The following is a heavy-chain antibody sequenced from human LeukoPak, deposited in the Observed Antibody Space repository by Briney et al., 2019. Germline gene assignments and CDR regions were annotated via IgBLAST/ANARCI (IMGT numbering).Heavy chain of an antibody. Sequence: GGSLRPSCAASEFTVSSNCMSWVRQAPGKGLGWVSSIYSGGSTYYADSVKGRFTISRDSSENTLYLQMNSLRAEDTAVYYCARGHNWNDRGAFDIWGQGTMVTVSS. CDR2: IYSGGST. V-gene: IGHV3-53*01. CDR1: EFTVSSNC. D-gene: IGHD1-1*01. CDR3: ARGHNWNDRGAFDI. J-gene: IGHJ3*02.